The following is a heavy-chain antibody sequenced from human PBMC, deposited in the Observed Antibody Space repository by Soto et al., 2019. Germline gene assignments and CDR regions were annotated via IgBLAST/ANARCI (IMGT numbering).Heavy chain of an antibody. CDR1: GCTISSYY. Sequence: PSETLSLTCTVSGCTISSYYLSWIRQPPGKGLEWIGDIYYSGSTNYNPSLKSRGTISVDTSKNQFSLKLSSVTAADTAAYYCGGRTAMAGFDYWGQGTLVTVSS. V-gene: IGHV4-59*01. J-gene: IGHJ4*02. CDR3: GGRTAMAGFDY. D-gene: IGHD5-18*01. CDR2: IYYSGST.